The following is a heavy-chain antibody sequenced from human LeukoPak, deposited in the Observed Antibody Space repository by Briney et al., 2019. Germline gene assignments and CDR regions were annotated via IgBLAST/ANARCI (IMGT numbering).Heavy chain of an antibody. J-gene: IGHJ4*02. Sequence: PETLSLTCTVSGGSISSYYWSWIRQPPGKGLEWIGYIHFSGSTNYNPSLKSRVSISVATSKNQFSLKLTSVTAADTAVYYCAKVDYGDLPFDYWGQGTLVTVSS. CDR2: IHFSGST. V-gene: IGHV4-59*01. CDR3: AKVDYGDLPFDY. CDR1: GGSISSYY. D-gene: IGHD4-17*01.